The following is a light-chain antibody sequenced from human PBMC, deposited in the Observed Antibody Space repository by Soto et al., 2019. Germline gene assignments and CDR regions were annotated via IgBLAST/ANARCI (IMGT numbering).Light chain of an antibody. CDR3: SSYTSSSTPCV. CDR2: EVS. J-gene: IGLJ3*02. CDR1: SSDVGGYNY. V-gene: IGLV2-14*01. Sequence: QSALTQPASVPGSPGQSITISCTGTSSDVGGYNYVSWYQQHPGKAPKLMIYEVSNRPSGVSNRFSGSKSGNTASLTISGLQAEDEADYYCSSYTSSSTPCVFGGGTKVTVL.